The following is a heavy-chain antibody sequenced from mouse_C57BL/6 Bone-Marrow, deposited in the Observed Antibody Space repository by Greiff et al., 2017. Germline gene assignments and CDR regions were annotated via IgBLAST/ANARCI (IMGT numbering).Heavy chain of an antibody. CDR3: ARGWDGFAY. D-gene: IGHD4-1*01. Sequence: EVKLQESGPELVKPGASVKISCKASGYSFTGYYMNWVKQSPEKSLEWIGEINPSTGGTTYNQKFKAKATLTVDKSSSTAYMQLKSLTSEDSAVYYCARGWDGFAYWGQGTLVTVSA. CDR1: GYSFTGYY. V-gene: IGHV1-42*01. J-gene: IGHJ3*01. CDR2: INPSTGGT.